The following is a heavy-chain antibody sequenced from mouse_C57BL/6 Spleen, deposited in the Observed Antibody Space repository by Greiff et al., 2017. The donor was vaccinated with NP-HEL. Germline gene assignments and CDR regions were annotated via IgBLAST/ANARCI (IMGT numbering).Heavy chain of an antibody. J-gene: IGHJ3*01. Sequence: QVHVKQSGPGLVQPSQSLSMTCTVSGFSLTSYGVHWVRQSPGQGLEWLGVIWRGGSTDYNAAFMSRLSITKDNSKSQVFFKMHSLQADDTAIYYCAKTPSWEAWFAYWGQGTLVTVSA. D-gene: IGHD4-1*01. CDR2: IWRGGST. CDR3: AKTPSWEAWFAY. V-gene: IGHV2-5*01. CDR1: GFSLTSYG.